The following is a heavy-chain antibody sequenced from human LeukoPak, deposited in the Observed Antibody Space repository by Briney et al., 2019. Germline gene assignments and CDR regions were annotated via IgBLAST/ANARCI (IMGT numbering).Heavy chain of an antibody. D-gene: IGHD3-9*01. V-gene: IGHV3-9*01. CDR1: GFTFDDYA. J-gene: IGHJ4*02. Sequence: GGSLRLSCAASGFTFDDYAMHWVRQAPGKGLEWVSGISWNSGSIGYADSVKGRFTLSRDNAKNSLYLQMNSLRAEDTALYYCAKDTLGYYDILSGYYWGSFDYWGQGTLVTVSS. CDR2: ISWNSGSI. CDR3: AKDTLGYYDILSGYYWGSFDY.